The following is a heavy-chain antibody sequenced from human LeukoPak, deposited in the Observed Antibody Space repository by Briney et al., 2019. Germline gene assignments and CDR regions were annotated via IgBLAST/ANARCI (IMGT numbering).Heavy chain of an antibody. Sequence: GGSLRLSCAASGFTFSGSAMHWVRQASGKGLEWVGRIRSKANSYATAYAASVKGRFTISRDDSKNTAYLQMNSLKTEDTAVYYCTSSVITDFNWFDPWGQGTLVTVSS. CDR2: IRSKANSYAT. D-gene: IGHD3-22*01. V-gene: IGHV3-73*01. J-gene: IGHJ5*02. CDR1: GFTFSGSA. CDR3: TSSVITDFNWFDP.